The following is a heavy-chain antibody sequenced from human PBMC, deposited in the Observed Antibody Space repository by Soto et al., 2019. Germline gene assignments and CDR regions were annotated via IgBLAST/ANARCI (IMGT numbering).Heavy chain of an antibody. CDR3: ARSQGGSSSLDIYYYYYYGMDV. Sequence: QVQLVQSGAEVEKPGCSVKVSCKAPGGTFSTYAISWVRQAPGQGLEWMGGVIPIFGTPKYAQKFQGRVTITADESTSTGYMELRSLRSEDTAVYYCARSQGGSSSLDIYYYYYYGMDVWGQGTTVTVSS. CDR2: VIPIFGTP. D-gene: IGHD2-15*01. V-gene: IGHV1-69*01. J-gene: IGHJ6*02. CDR1: GGTFSTYA.